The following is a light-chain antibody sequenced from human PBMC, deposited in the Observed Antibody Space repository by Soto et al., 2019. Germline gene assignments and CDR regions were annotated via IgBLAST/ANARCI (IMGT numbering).Light chain of an antibody. J-gene: IGKJ2*01. Sequence: DFVVTQSPLSLPVTPGEPASISCRSSQSLLHSNGYNYLDWYLQKPGQSPQLLIYLGSNRASGVPDRFSGSGSGTDFTLKITRVEAEDVGVYYCMQALQTPYTFGQGTKLEIK. V-gene: IGKV2-28*01. CDR2: LGS. CDR1: QSLLHSNGYNY. CDR3: MQALQTPYT.